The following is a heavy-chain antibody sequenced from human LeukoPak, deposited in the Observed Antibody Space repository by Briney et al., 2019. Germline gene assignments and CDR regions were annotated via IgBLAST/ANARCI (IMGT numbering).Heavy chain of an antibody. J-gene: IGHJ6*02. CDR2: IIPIFGTA. CDR1: GGTFSSYA. CDR3: ARVEDTAMVSQRMDV. D-gene: IGHD5-18*01. Sequence: SVKVSCKASGGTFSSYAISWVRQAPGQGLEWMGGIIPIFGTANYAQKFQGRVTITADESTSTAYMELSSLRSEDTAVYYCARVEDTAMVSQRMDVWGQGTTVTVSS. V-gene: IGHV1-69*13.